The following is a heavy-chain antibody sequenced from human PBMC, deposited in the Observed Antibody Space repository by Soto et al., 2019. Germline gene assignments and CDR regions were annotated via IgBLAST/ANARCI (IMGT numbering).Heavy chain of an antibody. Sequence: EMQLVESGGGLVNPGGSLRLSCAASGLIVNNNYMNWVRQAPGKGLEWVSVIHSGNSASYADSVMGRFTISRHNSKNMVYLQMTRLRAEDTAVYYCARDPGYCSGGICYRYMDVWGKGTTVTVSS. CDR3: ARDPGYCSGGICYRYMDV. D-gene: IGHD2-15*01. J-gene: IGHJ6*03. CDR1: GLIVNNNY. V-gene: IGHV3-53*04. CDR2: IHSGNSA.